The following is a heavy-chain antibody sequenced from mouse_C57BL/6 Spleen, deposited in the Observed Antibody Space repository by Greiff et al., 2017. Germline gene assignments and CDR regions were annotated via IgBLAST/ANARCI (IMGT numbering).Heavy chain of an antibody. V-gene: IGHV1-59*01. CDR3: ARSWDYYGSSYGYFDV. J-gene: IGHJ1*03. CDR1: GYTFTSYW. D-gene: IGHD1-1*01. CDR2: IDPSDSYT. Sequence: QVQLKQPGAELVRPGTSVKLSCKASGYTFTSYWMHWVKQRPGQGLEWIGVIDPSDSYTNYNQKFKGKATLTVDTSSSTAYMQLSSLTSEDSAVYYCARSWDYYGSSYGYFDVWGTGTTVTVSS.